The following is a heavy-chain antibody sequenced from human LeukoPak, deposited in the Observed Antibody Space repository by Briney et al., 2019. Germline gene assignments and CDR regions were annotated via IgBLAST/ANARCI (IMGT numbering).Heavy chain of an antibody. D-gene: IGHD5-18*01. V-gene: IGHV3-23*01. Sequence: GGSLRLSCEASGSTFSSIPWSWSRQAPGKGREWISAISGSGGSTYYADSVKGRFTISRDNSKNTLYLQMNSLRAEDTAVYYCAKGQLNDDKAYWGQGTLVTVSS. CDR2: ISGSGGST. J-gene: IGHJ4*02. CDR3: AKGQLNDDKAY. CDR1: GSTFSSIP.